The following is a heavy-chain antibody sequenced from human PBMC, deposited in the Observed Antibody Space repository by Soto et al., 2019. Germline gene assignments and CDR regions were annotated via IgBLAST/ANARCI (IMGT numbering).Heavy chain of an antibody. V-gene: IGHV1-18*01. J-gene: IGHJ5*02. CDR2: VSAYNGNT. CDR1: GYTFTNYG. CDR3: ARGVGSGSYYNQYNWFDP. Sequence: QVQLVQSGAEVKKPGASVKVSCKASGYTFTNYGISWVRQAPGQGLEWMGWVSAYNGNTKYAQKLQGRVTMTTDTSTSTAYMELRSLRSHDTAVYYCARGVGSGSYYNQYNWFDPWGQGTLVTVSS. D-gene: IGHD3-10*01.